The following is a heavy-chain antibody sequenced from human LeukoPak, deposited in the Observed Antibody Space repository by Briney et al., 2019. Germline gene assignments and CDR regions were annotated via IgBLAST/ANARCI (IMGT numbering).Heavy chain of an antibody. J-gene: IGHJ4*02. D-gene: IGHD7-27*01. CDR2: MSPNSGDT. CDR3: ARGPPNWGFDF. Sequence: ASVKVSCKASGYTFTNYDTNWVRHATGQGLEWMGWMSPNSGDTGYAQKFQGRVTMTRDTSISTAYMELTSLRSEDTAVYYCARGPPNWGFDFWGQGALVTVSS. V-gene: IGHV1-8*01. CDR1: GYTFTNYD.